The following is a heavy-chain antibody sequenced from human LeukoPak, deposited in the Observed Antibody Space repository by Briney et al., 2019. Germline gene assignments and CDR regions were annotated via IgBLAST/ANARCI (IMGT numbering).Heavy chain of an antibody. CDR2: IYYSGST. J-gene: IGHJ4*02. V-gene: IGHV4-39*01. D-gene: IGHD3-10*01. CDR3: ARHHQGLLWFGDTPLDY. CDR1: GGSISSSSYY. Sequence: SETLSLTCTVSGGSISSSSYYWGWIRQPPGKGLEWIGSIYYSGSTYYNPSLKSRVTISVDTSKNQFSLKLSSVTAADTAVYYCARHHQGLLWFGDTPLDYWGQGTLVTVSS.